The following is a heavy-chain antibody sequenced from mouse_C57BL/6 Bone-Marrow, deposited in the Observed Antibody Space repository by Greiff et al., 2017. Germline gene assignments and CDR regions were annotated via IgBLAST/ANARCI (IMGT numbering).Heavy chain of an antibody. CDR3: AREDNYGSRGNFDV. CDR1: GYSFTDYN. D-gene: IGHD1-1*01. V-gene: IGHV1-39*01. Sequence: EVQLQQSGPELVKPGASVKISCKASGYSFTDYNMNWVKQSNGKSLEWIGVINPNYGTTSYNQKVKGKVTLTVDQSSSTAYMQLNSLTSEDSAVFYGAREDNYGSRGNFDVWGTGTTVTVSS. J-gene: IGHJ1*03. CDR2: INPNYGTT.